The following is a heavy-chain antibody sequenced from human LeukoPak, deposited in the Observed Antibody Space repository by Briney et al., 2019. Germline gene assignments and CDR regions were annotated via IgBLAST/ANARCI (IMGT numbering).Heavy chain of an antibody. CDR1: GFAFSNYC. J-gene: IGHJ4*02. CDR3: GITNSFSF. D-gene: IGHD3-10*01. V-gene: IGHV3-7*01. Sequence: GESLRLSCAASGFAFSNYCMNWARQAPGKGLEWVANIKQDGSDTNYVDSVKGRFTISRDNAKNSLYLQMNSLRAEDTALYYCGITNSFSFWGQGTLVTVSS. CDR2: IKQDGSDT.